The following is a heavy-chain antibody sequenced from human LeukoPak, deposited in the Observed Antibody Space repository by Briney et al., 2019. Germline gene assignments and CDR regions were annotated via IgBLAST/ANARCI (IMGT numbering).Heavy chain of an antibody. V-gene: IGHV6-1*01. CDR1: GDSVSSNSAA. D-gene: IGHD2/OR15-2a*01. Sequence: SQTLSLTRVISGDSVSSNSAAWNWIRQSPSGGLEWLGRTYYRSKWYNDYAVSVKSRITINPDRSKNQVSLQMNSVTPEDTAVYYCARETTSLFDSWGQGTLVTVSS. CDR2: TYYRSKWYN. CDR3: ARETTSLFDS. J-gene: IGHJ4*02.